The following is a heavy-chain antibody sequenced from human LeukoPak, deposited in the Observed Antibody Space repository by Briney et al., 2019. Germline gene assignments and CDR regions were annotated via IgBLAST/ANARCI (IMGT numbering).Heavy chain of an antibody. CDR2: IYSGGST. CDR3: ARDPVNYYDSSGYYL. Sequence: GGSLRLSCAASGFTVSSNYMSWVRQAPGKGLEWVSVIYSGGSTYYADSVKGRFTISRDNSKNTLYLQMNSLSAEDTAVYYCARDPVNYYDSSGYYLWGQGTLVTVSS. J-gene: IGHJ5*02. D-gene: IGHD3-22*01. CDR1: GFTVSSNY. V-gene: IGHV3-66*02.